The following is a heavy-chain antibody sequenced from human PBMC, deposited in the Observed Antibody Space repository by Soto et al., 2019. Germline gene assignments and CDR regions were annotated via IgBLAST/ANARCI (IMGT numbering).Heavy chain of an antibody. J-gene: IGHJ5*02. Sequence: GGSLRLSCSASGFTFSSYAMHWVRQAPGKGLEYVSAISSNGSSTYYADSVKGRFTISRDNAKNTLYLQMSSLRAEDTAVYYCARGSSSWFDPWGQGTLVTVSS. CDR2: ISSNGSST. V-gene: IGHV3-64D*08. CDR3: ARGSSSWFDP. CDR1: GFTFSSYA.